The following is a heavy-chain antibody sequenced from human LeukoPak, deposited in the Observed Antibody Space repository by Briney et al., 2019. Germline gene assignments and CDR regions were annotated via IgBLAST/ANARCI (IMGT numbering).Heavy chain of an antibody. Sequence: GESLKISCKGSEYDFANYWIGWVRQMPGKGLEWMGIVYPAGSTIHYSPSFQGQVTMSVDRSISTAYLQWTSLKASDTAMYFCARRKFYDTWFDPWGREPWSPSLQ. J-gene: IGHJ5*02. CDR1: EYDFANYW. CDR2: VYPAGSTI. D-gene: IGHD2/OR15-2a*01. CDR3: ARRKFYDTWFDP. V-gene: IGHV5-51*01.